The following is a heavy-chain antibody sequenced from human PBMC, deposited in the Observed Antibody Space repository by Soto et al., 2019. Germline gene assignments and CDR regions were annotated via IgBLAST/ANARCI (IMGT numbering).Heavy chain of an antibody. CDR1: GFTFSRYA. CDR2: ISRSGGAT. V-gene: IGHV3-23*01. J-gene: IGHJ4*02. CDR3: AKEGDSGSGSYDFDY. D-gene: IGHD3-10*01. Sequence: VQLLESGGGLVQPGGSLRLSCAASGFTFSRYAMSWVRQAPGKGLEWVSGISRSGGATYYADSVKGRFTISRDNSKNTLYLQMNSLRAEDTALYYCAKEGDSGSGSYDFDYWGQGTLVTVSS.